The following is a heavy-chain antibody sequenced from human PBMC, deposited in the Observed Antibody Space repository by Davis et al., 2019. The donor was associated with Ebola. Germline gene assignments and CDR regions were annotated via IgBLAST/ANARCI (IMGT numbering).Heavy chain of an antibody. Sequence: GSLRLSCAVSGGSISSNNWWSWVRQPPGKGLEWIGEIYHSGSTNYNPSLKSRVTISVDKSKNQFSLKLSSVTAADTAVYYCARDPGALGYYFDYWGQGTLVTVSS. J-gene: IGHJ4*02. CDR3: ARDPGALGYYFDY. D-gene: IGHD3-16*01. V-gene: IGHV4-4*02. CDR2: IYHSGST. CDR1: GGSISSNNW.